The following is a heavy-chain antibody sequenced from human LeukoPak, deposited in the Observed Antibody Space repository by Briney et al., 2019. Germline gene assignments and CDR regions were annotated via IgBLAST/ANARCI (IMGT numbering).Heavy chain of an antibody. Sequence: GGSLRLSCAASGFTFSSYEMNWVRQAPGKGLEWVSYISSSGSTIYYADSVKGRFTISRDNAKNSLYLQMNSLRAEDTAVYYCAKRGSGWYEDYYYYMDVWGKGTTVTISS. V-gene: IGHV3-48*03. J-gene: IGHJ6*03. CDR3: AKRGSGWYEDYYYYMDV. CDR1: GFTFSSYE. CDR2: ISSSGSTI. D-gene: IGHD6-19*01.